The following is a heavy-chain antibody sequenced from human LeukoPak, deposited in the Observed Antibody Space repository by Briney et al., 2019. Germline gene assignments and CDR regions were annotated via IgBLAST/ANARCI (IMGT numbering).Heavy chain of an antibody. CDR2: MNPNSGNT. CDR1: GYTFTSYD. J-gene: IGHJ6*02. Sequence: ASVKVSCKASGYTFTSYDINWVRQATGQGLEWMGWMNPNSGNTGYAQKFQGRVTMTRNTSISTAHMELSSLRSEDTAVYYCARGESPSFYYGMDVWGQGTTVTVSS. V-gene: IGHV1-8*01. D-gene: IGHD3-16*01. CDR3: ARGESPSFYYGMDV.